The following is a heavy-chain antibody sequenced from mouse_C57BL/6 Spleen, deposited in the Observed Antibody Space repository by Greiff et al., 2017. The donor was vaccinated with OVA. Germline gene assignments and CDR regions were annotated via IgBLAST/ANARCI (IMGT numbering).Heavy chain of an antibody. Sequence: QVQLQQSGAELVKPGASVKISCKASGYAFSSYWLNWVKQRPGKGLEWIGQIYPGDGDTNYNGKFKGKATLTADKSSSTAYMQLSSLTSEDSAVYFCARYTTVVESFDYWGQGTTLTVSS. V-gene: IGHV1-80*01. CDR3: ARYTTVVESFDY. CDR2: IYPGDGDT. D-gene: IGHD1-1*01. CDR1: GYAFSSYW. J-gene: IGHJ2*01.